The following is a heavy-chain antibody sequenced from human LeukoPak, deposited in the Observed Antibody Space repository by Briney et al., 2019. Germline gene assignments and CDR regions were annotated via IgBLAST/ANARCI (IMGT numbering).Heavy chain of an antibody. D-gene: IGHD1-26*01. J-gene: IGHJ5*02. CDR2: IFHSGST. CDR3: ARPFRGSYDWFDP. CDR1: GYSISSGYY. Sequence: KTSETLSLTCAVSGYSISSGYYWGWIRQTPGKGLEWIGSIFHSGSTYYSPSLKSRVTISVDTSKNQFSQKLSSVTAADTAVYYCARPFRGSYDWFDPWGQGILVTVSS. V-gene: IGHV4-38-2*01.